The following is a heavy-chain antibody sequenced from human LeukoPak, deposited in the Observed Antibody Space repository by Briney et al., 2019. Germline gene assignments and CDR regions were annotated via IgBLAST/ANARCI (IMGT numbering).Heavy chain of an antibody. J-gene: IGHJ4*02. V-gene: IGHV3-30*03. Sequence: PGGSLRLSCAASGFTFRSYAMHWVRQAPGKGLEWVAVISYDAINKYYADSVKGRFTISRDNTKNSLYLQMNSLRAEDTAVYYCVGGDYWGQGTLVTVSP. CDR1: GFTFRSYA. CDR3: VGGDY. CDR2: ISYDAINK.